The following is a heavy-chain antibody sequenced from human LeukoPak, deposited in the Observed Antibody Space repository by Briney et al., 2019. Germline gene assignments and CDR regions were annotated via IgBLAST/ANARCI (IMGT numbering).Heavy chain of an antibody. CDR2: VYYSGST. Sequence: SETLSLTCTVSGGSISSYYWSWIRQPPGKGLEWIGYVYYSGSTNYNPSLKSRVTISVDTSKNQFSLKLSSVTAADTAVYYCARGPLGAAHDAFDIWGQGTMVTVSS. J-gene: IGHJ3*02. CDR3: ARGPLGAAHDAFDI. D-gene: IGHD1-26*01. V-gene: IGHV4-59*01. CDR1: GGSISSYY.